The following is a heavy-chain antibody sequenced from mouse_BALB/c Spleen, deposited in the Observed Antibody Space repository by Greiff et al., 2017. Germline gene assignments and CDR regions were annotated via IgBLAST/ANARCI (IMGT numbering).Heavy chain of an antibody. Sequence: EVKLVESGPGLVKPSQSLSLTCTVTGYSITSDYAWNWIRQFPGNKLEWMGYISYSGSTSYNPSLKSRISITRDTSKNQFFLQLNSVTTEDTATYYCARAWTTATAMDYWGQGTSVTVSS. CDR1: GYSITSDYA. J-gene: IGHJ4*01. CDR2: ISYSGST. V-gene: IGHV3-2*02. D-gene: IGHD1-2*01. CDR3: ARAWTTATAMDY.